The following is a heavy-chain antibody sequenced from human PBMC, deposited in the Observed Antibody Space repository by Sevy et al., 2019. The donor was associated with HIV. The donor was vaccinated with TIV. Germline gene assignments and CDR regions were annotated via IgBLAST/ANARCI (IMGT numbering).Heavy chain of an antibody. CDR1: GFIFSDYT. J-gene: IGHJ4*02. V-gene: IGHV3-30*04. CDR2: ISYDGSFT. Sequence: GESLKISCAASGFIFSDYTLHWVRQAPGTGLEWVAVISYDGSFTYYADSVEGRFTISRDNSKNTLLLQMNSLRHEDTAVYYCARSQSSSWHYFDYWGQGTLVTVSS. CDR3: ARSQSSSWHYFDY. D-gene: IGHD6-13*01.